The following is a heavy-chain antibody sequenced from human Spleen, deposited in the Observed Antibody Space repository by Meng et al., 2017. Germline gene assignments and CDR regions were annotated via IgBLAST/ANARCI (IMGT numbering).Heavy chain of an antibody. V-gene: IGHV7-4-1*02. D-gene: IGHD6-13*01. CDR3: ARGASSRLEV. J-gene: IGHJ4*02. Sequence: QVQLVQSGSEFKKPGASVTVSCKASGYTFTSYAMNWLRQAPGQGLEWMGWINTNTGNPTYVQGFTGRFVFSLDTSVNTAYLQISSLKADDTAVYYCARGASSRLEVWGQGTLVTVSS. CDR2: INTNTGNP. CDR1: GYTFTSYA.